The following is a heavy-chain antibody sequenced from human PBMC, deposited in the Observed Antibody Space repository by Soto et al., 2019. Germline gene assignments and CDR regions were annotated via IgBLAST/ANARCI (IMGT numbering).Heavy chain of an antibody. CDR1: GFSFSDSA. D-gene: IGHD3-3*01. V-gene: IGHV3-64D*06. Sequence: LRLSCSASGFSFSDSAMHWVRQAPGKRLEYVSAISTNGRSTYYADSVKGRFTISRDNSKNTVHLQMSSLRAEDTAVYYCLRDIFGVVIFDSWGQGTPVTVSS. CDR3: LRDIFGVVIFDS. J-gene: IGHJ4*02. CDR2: ISTNGRST.